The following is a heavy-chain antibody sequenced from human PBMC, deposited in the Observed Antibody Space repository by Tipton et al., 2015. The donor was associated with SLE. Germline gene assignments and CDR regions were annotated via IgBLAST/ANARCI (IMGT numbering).Heavy chain of an antibody. V-gene: IGHV4-39*07. CDR3: ARDLGMTAKNAMDV. D-gene: IGHD6-13*01. Sequence: TLSLTCTVSGGSITNTIYYWGWIRQPPGKGLEWIGRIYTSGRTSYNPSLQSRVSLSVDTSKKQFSLKLSSVTAADTAVYYCARDLGMTAKNAMDVWGQGTTVTVTS. J-gene: IGHJ6*02. CDR2: IYTSGRT. CDR1: GGSITNTIYY.